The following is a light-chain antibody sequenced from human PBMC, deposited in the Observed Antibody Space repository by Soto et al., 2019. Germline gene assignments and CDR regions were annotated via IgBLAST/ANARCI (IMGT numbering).Light chain of an antibody. Sequence: IQMTQSPSSLSASVGDRVTITCRASQGISNELGWYQQRPGKAPKVLIYGASNLQSGVPSRFSGSASGTDFTLTISSLQPEDFATYYCLQHNSYPWTFGQGTKVDIK. CDR3: LQHNSYPWT. J-gene: IGKJ1*01. CDR2: GAS. V-gene: IGKV1-17*01. CDR1: QGISNE.